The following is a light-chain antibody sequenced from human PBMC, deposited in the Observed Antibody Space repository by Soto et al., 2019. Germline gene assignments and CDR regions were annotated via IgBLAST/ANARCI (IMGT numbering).Light chain of an antibody. J-gene: IGKJ4*01. CDR2: GAS. Sequence: EVVMTQSPATLSVSPGEGVTLSCRASQRVTSNLAWYQQRPGQAPRLLIYGASIRATGIPARFSGIGTGTEFTLTISSLESEDFEVYYCQHYNNWPRTFGGGTKVDIK. V-gene: IGKV3D-15*01. CDR1: QRVTSN. CDR3: QHYNNWPRT.